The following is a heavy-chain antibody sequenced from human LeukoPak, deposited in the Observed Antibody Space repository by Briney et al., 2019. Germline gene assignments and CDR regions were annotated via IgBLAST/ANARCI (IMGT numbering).Heavy chain of an antibody. CDR1: GFTFSSYS. D-gene: IGHD3-3*01. Sequence: GGSLRLSCAASGFTFSSYSMNWVRQAPGKGLEWVSSISSSSSYIYYADSVKGRFTISRDNAKNSLYLQMNSLRAEDTAVYYCARVPRTLEGLFDYWGQGTLVTVSS. J-gene: IGHJ4*02. CDR3: ARVPRTLEGLFDY. V-gene: IGHV3-21*01. CDR2: ISSSSSYI.